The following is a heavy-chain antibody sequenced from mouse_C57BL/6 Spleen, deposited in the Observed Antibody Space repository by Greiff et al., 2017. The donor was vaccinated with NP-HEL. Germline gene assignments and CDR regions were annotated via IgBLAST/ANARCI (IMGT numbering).Heavy chain of an antibody. CDR1: GYAFSSSW. J-gene: IGHJ3*01. D-gene: IGHD2-4*01. Sequence: QVQLQQSGPELVKPGASVKISCKASGYAFSSSWMNWVKQRPGKGLEWIGRIYPGDGDTNYNGKFKGKATLTADKSSSTAYMQLSSLTSEDSAVYFCARGYDYEAWFAYWGQGTLVTVSA. V-gene: IGHV1-82*01. CDR2: IYPGDGDT. CDR3: ARGYDYEAWFAY.